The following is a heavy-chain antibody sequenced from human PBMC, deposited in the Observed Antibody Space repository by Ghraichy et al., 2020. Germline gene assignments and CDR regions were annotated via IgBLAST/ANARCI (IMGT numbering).Heavy chain of an antibody. CDR1: GFTFSSYS. J-gene: IGHJ4*02. V-gene: IGHV3-48*02. Sequence: GGSLRLSCAASGFTFSSYSINWVRQAPGKGLEWISYISSSSSTIYYADPVKGRFTISRDNAKNSLYLQMNGLRDEDTAVYYCVREGYSGSYYLGYWGQGTLVTVSS. D-gene: IGHD1-26*01. CDR3: VREGYSGSYYLGY. CDR2: ISSSSSTI.